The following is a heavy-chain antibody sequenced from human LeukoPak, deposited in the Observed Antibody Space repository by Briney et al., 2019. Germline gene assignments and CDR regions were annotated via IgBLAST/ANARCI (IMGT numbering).Heavy chain of an antibody. CDR1: GFTVSSSY. CDR2: ISYDGSNK. D-gene: IGHD6-13*01. V-gene: IGHV3-30*03. CDR3: ARGPRAYKYSSSWYFDD. J-gene: IGHJ4*02. Sequence: GGSLRLSCAASGFTVSSSYMSWVRQAPGKGLEWVAVISYDGSNKYYADSVKGRFTISRENAKNSLYLQMNSLRAGDTAVFYCARGPRAYKYSSSWYFDDWGQGTLVTVSS.